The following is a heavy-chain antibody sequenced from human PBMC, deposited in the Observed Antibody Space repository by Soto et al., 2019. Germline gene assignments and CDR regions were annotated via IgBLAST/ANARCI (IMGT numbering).Heavy chain of an antibody. V-gene: IGHV3-23*01. CDR3: AKNGISDSPSAIDS. Sequence: GGSLRLSCTTSGFTFGNHGMSWVRQAPGKGLDWVSGISGSGRNTYYADSVKGRFTVSRDNSKNTVFLQMNSLRAEDTAVYYCAKNGISDSPSAIDSWGQGTLVTVSS. CDR1: GFTFGNHG. J-gene: IGHJ4*02. D-gene: IGHD2-21*01. CDR2: ISGSGRNT.